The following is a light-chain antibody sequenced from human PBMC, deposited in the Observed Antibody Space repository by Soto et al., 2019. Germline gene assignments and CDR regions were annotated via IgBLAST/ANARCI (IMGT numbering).Light chain of an antibody. CDR1: SSNIGSNY. CDR3: AAWDDSLSVLYV. Sequence: QSALTQPPSASGIPGQRVTISSSGSSSNIGSNYVYWYQQLPGTAPKLLIYRNNQRPSGVPDRFSGSKSGTSASLAISGLRSEDEADYYCAAWDDSLSVLYVFGTGTKVTVL. CDR2: RNN. J-gene: IGLJ1*01. V-gene: IGLV1-47*01.